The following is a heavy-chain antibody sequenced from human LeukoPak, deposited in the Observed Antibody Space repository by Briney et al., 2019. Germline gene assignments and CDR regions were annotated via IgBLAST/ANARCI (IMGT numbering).Heavy chain of an antibody. Sequence: GGSLRLSCAASGFTFSSYAMHWIRQAPGKGLEWVAVISYDGSNKYYADSVKGRLTISRDNSKNTLYLQMNSLRAEDTAVYYCARDPAVAAYYFDYWGQGTLVTVSS. CDR1: GFTFSSYA. J-gene: IGHJ4*02. CDR3: ARDPAVAAYYFDY. V-gene: IGHV3-30-3*01. CDR2: ISYDGSNK. D-gene: IGHD6-19*01.